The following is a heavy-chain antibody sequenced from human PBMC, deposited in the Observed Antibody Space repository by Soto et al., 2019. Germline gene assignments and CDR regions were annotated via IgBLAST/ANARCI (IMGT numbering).Heavy chain of an antibody. Sequence: QVQLVESGGGVVQPGRSLRLSCAASGFSFSSYGMHWVRQAPGKGLEWVAVISYDGSNEYYADSVKGRFTISRDNSKNTVYLQMTSLRAEDTAVYYCANARPGGYYYYGMHVWGQGTTVTVSS. D-gene: IGHD2-2*02. V-gene: IGHV3-30*18. CDR3: ANARPGGYYYYGMHV. J-gene: IGHJ6*02. CDR2: ISYDGSNE. CDR1: GFSFSSYG.